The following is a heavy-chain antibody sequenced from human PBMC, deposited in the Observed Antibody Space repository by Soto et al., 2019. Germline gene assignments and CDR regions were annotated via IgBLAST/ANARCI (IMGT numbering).Heavy chain of an antibody. CDR1: GGSFSGYY. CDR2: INHSGST. V-gene: IGHV4-34*01. D-gene: IGHD5-12*01. Sequence: NPSETLSLTCAVYGGSFSGYYWSWIRQPPGKGLEWIGEINHSGSTNYNPSLKSRVTISVDTSKNQFSLKLSSVTAADTAVYYCARDMVARIPSSKKKNWFDPWGQGTLVTVSS. J-gene: IGHJ5*02. CDR3: ARDMVARIPSSKKKNWFDP.